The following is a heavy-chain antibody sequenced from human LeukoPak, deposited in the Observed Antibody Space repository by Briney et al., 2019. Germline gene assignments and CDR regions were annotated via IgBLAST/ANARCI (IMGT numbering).Heavy chain of an antibody. J-gene: IGHJ6*02. CDR3: ARFDRIAVARTRYGMDV. CDR1: GYSFTSYW. Sequence: GESLKISCKGSGYSFTSYWIGWVRQMPGKGLEWMGIIYPGDSDTRYSPSFQGQVTISADKSISTAYLQWSSLKASDTAMYCCARFDRIAVARTRYGMDVWGQGTTVTVSS. CDR2: IYPGDSDT. V-gene: IGHV5-51*01. D-gene: IGHD6-19*01.